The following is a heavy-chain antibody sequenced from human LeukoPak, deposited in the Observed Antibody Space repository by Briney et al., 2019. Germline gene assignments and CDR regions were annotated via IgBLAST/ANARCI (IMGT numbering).Heavy chain of an antibody. CDR2: IHYSGSI. J-gene: IGHJ3*02. Sequence: PSETLSLTCAVSGGSITGYHWSWIRQPAGKGLEWIGYIHYSGSIDYNPSLKSRVTISVDTSKNQFSLRLTSVTAADTALYYCARFSHLWFDAFDIWGQGTMVTVSS. CDR1: GGSITGYH. D-gene: IGHD3-9*01. V-gene: IGHV4-59*01. CDR3: ARFSHLWFDAFDI.